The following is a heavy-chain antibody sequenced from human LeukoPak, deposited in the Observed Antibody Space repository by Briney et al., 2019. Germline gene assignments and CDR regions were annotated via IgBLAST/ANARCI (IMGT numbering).Heavy chain of an antibody. CDR2: ISSNGGST. CDR3: ASGVGSYYYFDY. V-gene: IGHV3-64*01. CDR1: GFTFSSYA. D-gene: IGHD1-26*01. Sequence: GGSLRLSCAASGFTFSSYAMHWVRQAPGKGLEYVSAISSNGGSTYYANSVKGRFTISRDNSKNTLYLQMGSLRAEDMAVYSCASGVGSYYYFDYWGQGTLVTVSS. J-gene: IGHJ4*02.